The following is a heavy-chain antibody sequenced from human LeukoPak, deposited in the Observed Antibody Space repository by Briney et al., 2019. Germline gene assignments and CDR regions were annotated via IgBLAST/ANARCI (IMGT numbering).Heavy chain of an antibody. CDR3: ARGHLIRDIVVVAGVY. CDR2: MNPNSGNT. Sequence: ASVKVSCKASGYTFTSYYMHWVRQATGQGLEWMGWMNPNSGNTGYAQKFQGRVTMTRNTSISTAYMELSSLRSEDTAVYYCARGHLIRDIVVVAGVYWGQGTLVTVSS. V-gene: IGHV1-8*02. CDR1: GYTFTSYY. D-gene: IGHD2-15*01. J-gene: IGHJ4*02.